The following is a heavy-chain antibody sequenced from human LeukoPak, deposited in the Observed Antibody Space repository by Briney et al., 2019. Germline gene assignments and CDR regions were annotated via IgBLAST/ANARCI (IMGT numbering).Heavy chain of an antibody. Sequence: GGSLRLSCAASGFTFSSYGMHWVRQAPGQGLEWMGIINPSGGSTSYAQKFQGRVTMTRDPSTSTVYMELSSLRSEDTAVYYCAREGVFNSSYTRALDYWGQGTLVTVSS. CDR1: GFTFSSYG. V-gene: IGHV1-46*01. J-gene: IGHJ4*02. CDR3: AREGVFNSSYTRALDY. D-gene: IGHD6-6*01. CDR2: INPSGGST.